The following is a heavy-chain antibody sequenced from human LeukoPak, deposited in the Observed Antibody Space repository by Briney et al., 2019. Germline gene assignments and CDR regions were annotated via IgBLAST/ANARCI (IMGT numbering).Heavy chain of an antibody. CDR2: IRNKANSYTT. J-gene: IGHJ4*02. Sequence: GGSLRLSCAASGFTFSDHYMDWVRQAPGKGLEWVGRIRNKANSYTTEYAASVRGRFTISRDDSKNTLFLQVNSLKIEDTAVYYCTTVTLRPVGLWGQGTLVTVSS. CDR3: TTVTLRPVGL. V-gene: IGHV3-72*01. CDR1: GFTFSDHY. D-gene: IGHD3-10*01.